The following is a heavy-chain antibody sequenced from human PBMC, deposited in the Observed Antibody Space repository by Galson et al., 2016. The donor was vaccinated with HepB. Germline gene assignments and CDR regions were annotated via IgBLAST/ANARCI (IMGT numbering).Heavy chain of an antibody. J-gene: IGHJ6*02. CDR1: GGSISSSG. CDR3: ARDMGKGRGSYFQYYGLDV. CDR2: ISSSSSYI. V-gene: IGHV3-21*01. D-gene: IGHD3-16*01. Sequence: ETLSLTCTVSGGSISSSGFYWGWIRQPPGKGLEWVSSISSSSSYIYYADSVKGRFTVSRDNAENSLYLQMNSLRAEDTATYYCARDMGKGRGSYFQYYGLDVWGQGTTVAVSS.